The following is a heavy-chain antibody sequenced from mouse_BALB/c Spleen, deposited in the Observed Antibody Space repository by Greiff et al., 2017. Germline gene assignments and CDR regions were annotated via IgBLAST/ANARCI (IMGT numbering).Heavy chain of an antibody. CDR1: GFTFSSYA. CDR3: ARGYGNLAWFAY. V-gene: IGHV5-6-5*01. J-gene: IGHJ3*01. CDR2: ISSGGST. D-gene: IGHD2-1*01. Sequence: EVMLVESGGGLVKPGGSLKLSCAASGFTFSSYAMSWVRQTPEKRLEWVASISSGGSTYYPDSVKGRFTISRDNARNILYLQMSSLRSEDTAMYYCARGYGNLAWFAYWGQGTLVTVSA.